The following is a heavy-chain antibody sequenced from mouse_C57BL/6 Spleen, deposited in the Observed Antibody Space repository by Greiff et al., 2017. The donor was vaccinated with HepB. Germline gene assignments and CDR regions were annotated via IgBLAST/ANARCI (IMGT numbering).Heavy chain of an antibody. CDR1: GYTFTSYG. CDR2: IYPRSGNT. V-gene: IGHV1-81*01. CDR3: ARRGDLEGDYYAMHY. J-gene: IGHJ4*01. Sequence: QVQLQQSGAELARPGASVKLSCKASGYTFTSYGISWVKQRTGQGLEWIGEIYPRSGNTYYNEKFKGKATLTADKSSSTAYMELRSLTSEDSAVYFCARRGDLEGDYYAMHYWGQGASATVSS.